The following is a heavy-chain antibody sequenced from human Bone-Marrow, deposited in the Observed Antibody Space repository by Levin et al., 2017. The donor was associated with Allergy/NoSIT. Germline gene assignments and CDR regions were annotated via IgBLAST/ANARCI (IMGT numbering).Heavy chain of an antibody. V-gene: IGHV7-4-1*02. J-gene: IGHJ4*02. CDR2: INTDTGNP. CDR1: GYSFTTYT. CDR3: TRDVHGGKSLLEY. D-gene: IGHD4-23*01. Sequence: VASVKVSCKASGYSFTTYTINWVRQAPGQGLEWMGWINTDTGNPTYAQGFTGRFVFSSDTSVTTAYLQITSLKAEDTAVYYCTRDVHGGKSLLEYWGQGTVVTVSS.